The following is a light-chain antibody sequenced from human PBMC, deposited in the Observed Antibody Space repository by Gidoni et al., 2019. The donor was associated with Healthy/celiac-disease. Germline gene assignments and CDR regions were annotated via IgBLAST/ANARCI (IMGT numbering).Light chain of an antibody. CDR2: GKN. CDR3: NSRDSSGNPLV. V-gene: IGLV3-19*01. CDR1: SLRSYY. J-gene: IGLJ2*01. Sequence: SELTQDPAVSVALGQTVRITCQGDSLRSYYASWYQQKPGQAPVLVIYGKNNRPSGIPDRFSGSSSGNTASLTITGAQAEDEADYYCNSRDSSGNPLVFGGGTKLTVL.